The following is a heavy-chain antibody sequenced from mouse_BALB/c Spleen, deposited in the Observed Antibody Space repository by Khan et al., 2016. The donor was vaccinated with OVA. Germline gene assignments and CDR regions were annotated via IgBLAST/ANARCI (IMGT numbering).Heavy chain of an antibody. Sequence: QMQLVQSGAELAKPGASVKMSCKASGYTFTNYSILWVKQRPGQGLEWIGYINPSIGDTYNNQNFNDKATLTADKSSRTSYMQMSSLTSEEAAVYYCARRGRRYGFDYWGQGTLLTVSA. CDR2: INPSIGDT. CDR1: GYTFTNYS. D-gene: IGHD1-2*01. CDR3: ARRGRRYGFDY. V-gene: IGHV1S26*01. J-gene: IGHJ3*01.